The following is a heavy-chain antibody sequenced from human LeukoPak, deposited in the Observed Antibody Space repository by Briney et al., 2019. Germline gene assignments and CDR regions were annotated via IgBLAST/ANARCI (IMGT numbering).Heavy chain of an antibody. CDR1: GYTFANYY. D-gene: IGHD3-9*01. CDR2: INPSGGST. CDR3: ARGHDILTGYYPP. V-gene: IGHV1-46*01. Sequence: ASVKVSCKASGYTFANYYIHWVRQAPGQGLEWMGLINPSGGSTSYAQKFQGRVTTTRDTSPSTVYMQLSSLRSEDTAVYYCARGHDILTGYYPPWGQGTLVTVSS. J-gene: IGHJ5*02.